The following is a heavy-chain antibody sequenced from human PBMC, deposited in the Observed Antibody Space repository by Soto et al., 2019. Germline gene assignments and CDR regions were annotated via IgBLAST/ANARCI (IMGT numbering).Heavy chain of an antibody. CDR3: ARGVAVDGHYYYYGMDV. Sequence: QVQLVQSGAEVKKPGSSVKVSCKASGGTFSSYTISWVRQAPGQGLEWMGRIIPILGRANYAQKFQGRVTITADKYTSTDYMERRSLRSEDTAVYYCARGVAVDGHYYYYGMDVWGPGTTVTVAS. D-gene: IGHD5-12*01. CDR1: GGTFSSYT. J-gene: IGHJ6*02. CDR2: IIPILGRA. V-gene: IGHV1-69*08.